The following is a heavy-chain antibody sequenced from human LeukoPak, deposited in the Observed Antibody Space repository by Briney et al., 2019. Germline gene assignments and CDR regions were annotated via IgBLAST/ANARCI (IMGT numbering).Heavy chain of an antibody. CDR2: ISGSGGST. CDR3: AKDKTIFGVVITYFDY. Sequence: GGSLRLSCAASGFTFSSYAMSWVRQAPGKGLEWVSAISGSGGSTYYADSVKGRFTISRDNSKNTLYLQMNSLRAEDTAVYYCAKDKTIFGVVITYFDYWGQGTLVTVSS. V-gene: IGHV3-23*01. J-gene: IGHJ4*02. CDR1: GFTFSSYA. D-gene: IGHD3-3*01.